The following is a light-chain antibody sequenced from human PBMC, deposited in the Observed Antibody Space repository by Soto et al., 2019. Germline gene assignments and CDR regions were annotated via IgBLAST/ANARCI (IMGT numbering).Light chain of an antibody. Sequence: DIQMTQSPSTLSASVGDRVTITCRASQSVSTWLAWYQQKPGKAPKLLIYDASNLESGVPSRFSGSGSGTEFTLTISSLQPDALATYYCQQYNSFWTFGQGTKVEIK. CDR2: DAS. V-gene: IGKV1-5*01. CDR3: QQYNSFWT. J-gene: IGKJ1*01. CDR1: QSVSTW.